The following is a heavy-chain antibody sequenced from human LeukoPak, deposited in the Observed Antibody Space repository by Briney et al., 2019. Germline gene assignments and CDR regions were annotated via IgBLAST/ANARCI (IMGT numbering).Heavy chain of an antibody. CDR2: IYTSGST. CDR1: GGSISSGSYY. V-gene: IGHV4-61*02. Sequence: IPSQTLSLXCTVSGGSISSGSYYWSWIRQPAGKGLEWIGRIYTSGSTNYNPSLKSRVTISVDTSKNQFSLKLSSVTAADTAVYYCASYSNYVSASSYYYYMDVWGKGTTVTVSS. J-gene: IGHJ6*03. D-gene: IGHD4-11*01. CDR3: ASYSNYVSASSYYYYMDV.